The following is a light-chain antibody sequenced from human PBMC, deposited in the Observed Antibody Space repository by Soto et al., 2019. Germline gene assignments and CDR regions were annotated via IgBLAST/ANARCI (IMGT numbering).Light chain of an antibody. Sequence: EIVMTQSPATLSVSPGERATLSCRASQSISSTLAWYHQKPGQAPRLLIYGASTRATGIPARFSGSGSGTEFTLTTSSLQSEDSAVYYCQQYNHWPLTFGGGTKVEIK. CDR1: QSISST. V-gene: IGKV3-15*01. CDR2: GAS. J-gene: IGKJ4*01. CDR3: QQYNHWPLT.